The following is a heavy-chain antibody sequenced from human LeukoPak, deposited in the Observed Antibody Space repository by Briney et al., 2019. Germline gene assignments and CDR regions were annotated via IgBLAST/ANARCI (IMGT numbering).Heavy chain of an antibody. Sequence: SETLSLTCTVSGGSISSHYWSWIRQPPGKGLEWIGYIYYSGSTKFNPSLKSRVTISVDTSKNQFSLKLSSVTAADTAVYYCARNDGDIWGQGTMVTVSS. CDR2: IYYSGST. D-gene: IGHD3-16*01. J-gene: IGHJ3*02. CDR1: GGSISSHY. V-gene: IGHV4-59*08. CDR3: ARNDGDI.